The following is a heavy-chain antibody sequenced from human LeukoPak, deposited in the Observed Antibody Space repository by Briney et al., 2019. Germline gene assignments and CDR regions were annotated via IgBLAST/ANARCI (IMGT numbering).Heavy chain of an antibody. CDR3: ARGRWLQARGPSFDY. CDR2: ISYDGSNK. D-gene: IGHD5-24*01. Sequence: GGSLRLSCAASGFTFSSYAMHWVRQAPGKGLEWVAVISYDGSNKYYADSVKGRFTISRDNSKNTLYLQMNSLRAEDTAVYYCARGRWLQARGPSFDYWGQGTLVAVSS. CDR1: GFTFSSYA. V-gene: IGHV3-30-3*01. J-gene: IGHJ4*02.